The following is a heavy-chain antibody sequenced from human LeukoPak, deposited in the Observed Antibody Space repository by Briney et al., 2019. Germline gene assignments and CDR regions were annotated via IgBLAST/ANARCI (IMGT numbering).Heavy chain of an antibody. CDR1: GYTFTSNY. CDR2: IYPRDGST. Sequence: ASVKVSCKASGYTFTSNYIHWVRQAPGQRLEWMGMIYPRDGSTSYAQKFQGRVTVTRDTSTSTVHMELSGLRSEDTAVYYCARDQEGFDYWGQGTLVTVSS. V-gene: IGHV1-46*01. CDR3: ARDQEGFDY. J-gene: IGHJ4*02.